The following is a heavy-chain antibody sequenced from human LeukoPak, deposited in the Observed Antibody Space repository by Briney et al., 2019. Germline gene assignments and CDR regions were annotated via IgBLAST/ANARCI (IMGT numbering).Heavy chain of an antibody. CDR3: ARVHSGSYQYYYYYYMDV. CDR2: ISSSSSYI. D-gene: IGHD1-26*01. V-gene: IGHV3-21*01. J-gene: IGHJ6*03. Sequence: PGGSLRLSCAASGFTFSSYSMNWVRLAPGKGLEWVSSISSSSSYIYYADSVKGRLTISRDNANNSLYLQMNSLRAEDTAVYYCARVHSGSYQYYYYYYMDVWGKGTTVTVSS. CDR1: GFTFSSYS.